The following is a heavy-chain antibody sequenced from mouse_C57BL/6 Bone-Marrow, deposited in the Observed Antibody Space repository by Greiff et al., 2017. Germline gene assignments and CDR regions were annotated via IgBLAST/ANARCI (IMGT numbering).Heavy chain of an antibody. J-gene: IGHJ4*01. CDR2: IDPENGDT. CDR3: ARRPCLYAMDY. Sequence: VQLQQSGAELVRPGASVKLSCTASGFNIKDDYMHWVKQRPEQGLEWIGWIDPENGDTEYASKFQGKATITADTSSNTAYLQLSSLTSEDSAVYYCARRPCLYAMDYWGQGTSVTVSS. V-gene: IGHV14-4*01. CDR1: GFNIKDDY.